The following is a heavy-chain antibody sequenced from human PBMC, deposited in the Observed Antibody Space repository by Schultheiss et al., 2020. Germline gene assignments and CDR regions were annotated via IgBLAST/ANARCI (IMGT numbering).Heavy chain of an antibody. V-gene: IGHV4-34*01. Sequence: SETLSLTCAVYGGSFSGYYWSWIRQPPGKGLEWIGEINHSGSTNYNPSLKSRVTISVDTSKNQFSLKLSSVTAADTAVYYCARGLFYDFWSGYSEGHWFDPWGQGTLVTVSS. D-gene: IGHD3-3*01. CDR1: GGSFSGYY. CDR3: ARGLFYDFWSGYSEGHWFDP. J-gene: IGHJ5*02. CDR2: INHSGST.